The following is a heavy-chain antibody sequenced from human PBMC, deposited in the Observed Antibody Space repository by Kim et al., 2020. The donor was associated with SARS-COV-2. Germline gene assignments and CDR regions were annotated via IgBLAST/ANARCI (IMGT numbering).Heavy chain of an antibody. CDR1: GGSFSGYY. D-gene: IGHD1-26*01. J-gene: IGHJ5*02. CDR3: ARGCGSCVHLIWFYP. Sequence: SETLSLTCAVYGGSFSGYYWSWIRQPPGKGLEWIGEINHSGSTNYNPSLKSRVTISVDTSKNQFSLKLSSVTAADTAVYYCARGCGSCVHLIWFYPWVQG. V-gene: IGHV4-34*01. CDR2: INHSGST.